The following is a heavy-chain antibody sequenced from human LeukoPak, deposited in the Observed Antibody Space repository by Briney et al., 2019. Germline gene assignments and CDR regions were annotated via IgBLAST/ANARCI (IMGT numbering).Heavy chain of an antibody. J-gene: IGHJ2*01. CDR3: AKSGTVGATRFDRYFDL. Sequence: GGSLRLSCAASGFTFSSYAMGWVRQTPGKGLEWVSGITGNGRSTYYDDSVKGRFTISRDNSKNTLYLQVNSLRAEDTAAYFCAKSGTVGATRFDRYFDLWGRGTQVTVSS. D-gene: IGHD1-26*01. CDR2: ITGNGRST. CDR1: GFTFSSYA. V-gene: IGHV3-23*01.